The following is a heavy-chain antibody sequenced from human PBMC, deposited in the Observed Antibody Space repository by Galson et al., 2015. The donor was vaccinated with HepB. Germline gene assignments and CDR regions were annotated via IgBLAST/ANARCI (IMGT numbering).Heavy chain of an antibody. CDR2: ISYDGSNK. CDR3: AKGSVFWSGYSFDY. J-gene: IGHJ4*02. V-gene: IGHV3-30*18. CDR1: GFTFSSYG. Sequence: SLRLSCAASGFTFSSYGMHWVRQAPGKGLEWVAVISYDGSNKYYADSVKGRFTISRDNSKNTLYLQMNSLRAEDTAVYYCAKGSVFWSGYSFDYWGQGTLVTVSS. D-gene: IGHD3-3*01.